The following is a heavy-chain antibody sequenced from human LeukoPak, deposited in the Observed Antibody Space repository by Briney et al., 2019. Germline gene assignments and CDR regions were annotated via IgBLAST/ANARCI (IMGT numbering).Heavy chain of an antibody. Sequence: GGSLRLSCAASGFTFSSYAMSWVRQAPGKGLEWVSAISGSGGSTYYADSVKGRFTISRDNSKNTLYLQMNSLRGEDTAVYYCARDRSSGWSYPNRYFDPWGRGTLPTVSS. CDR3: ARDRSSGWSYPNRYFDP. J-gene: IGHJ2*01. CDR2: ISGSGGST. V-gene: IGHV3-23*01. D-gene: IGHD6-19*01. CDR1: GFTFSSYA.